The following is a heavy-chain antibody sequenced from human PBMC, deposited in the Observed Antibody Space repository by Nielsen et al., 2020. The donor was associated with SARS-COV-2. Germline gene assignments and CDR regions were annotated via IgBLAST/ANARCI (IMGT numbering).Heavy chain of an antibody. V-gene: IGHV4-31*03. J-gene: IGHJ5*02. CDR3: ARDGLGFWFDP. Sequence: SETLSLTCTVSGGSISSGGYYWSWIRQHPGKGLEWIGYIYYSGSTYYNPSLKSRVTISVDTSKNQFSLKLSSVTAADTAVYYCARDGLGFWFDPWGQGTLVTVSS. D-gene: IGHD7-27*01. CDR1: GGSISSGGYY. CDR2: IYYSGST.